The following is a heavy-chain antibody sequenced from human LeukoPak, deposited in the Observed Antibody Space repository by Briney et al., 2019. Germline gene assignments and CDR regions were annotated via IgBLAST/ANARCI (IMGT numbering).Heavy chain of an antibody. CDR3: ARGLIAAAGTAYFQH. CDR2: INHIGST. D-gene: IGHD6-13*01. J-gene: IGHJ1*01. V-gene: IGHV4-34*01. Sequence: SETLSLTCAVYGGSFSGYYWSWIRPPPGKGLEWIGEINHIGSTNYNPSLKSRVTISVDTSKNQFSLKLSSVTAADTAVYYCARGLIAAAGTAYFQHWGQGTLVTVSS. CDR1: GGSFSGYY.